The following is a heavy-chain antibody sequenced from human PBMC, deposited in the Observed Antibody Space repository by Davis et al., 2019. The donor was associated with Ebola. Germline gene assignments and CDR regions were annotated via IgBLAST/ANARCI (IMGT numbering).Heavy chain of an antibody. Sequence: SLKISCAASGFTFDDYAMHWVRQAPGKGLEWVSGISWNSGSIGYADSVKGRFTISRDNAKNSLYLQMNSLRAEDTAVYYCARNFRVGWGQGTLVTVSS. J-gene: IGHJ4*02. V-gene: IGHV3-9*01. D-gene: IGHD1-26*01. CDR1: GFTFDDYA. CDR3: ARNFRVG. CDR2: ISWNSGSI.